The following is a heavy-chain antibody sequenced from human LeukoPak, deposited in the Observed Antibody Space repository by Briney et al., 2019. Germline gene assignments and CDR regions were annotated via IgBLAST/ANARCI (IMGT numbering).Heavy chain of an antibody. J-gene: IGHJ4*02. CDR3: AGTPWFGELTLDY. V-gene: IGHV1-58*02. Sequence: TSVKVSCKASGFTFTSSTIQWVRQARGQRLEWIGWIVVGSGNTNYAQKFQERVIITRDMSTTTVYMELSSLRSEDTAVYYCAGTPWFGELTLDYWGQGTLITVSS. CDR1: GFTFTSST. CDR2: IVVGSGNT. D-gene: IGHD3-10*01.